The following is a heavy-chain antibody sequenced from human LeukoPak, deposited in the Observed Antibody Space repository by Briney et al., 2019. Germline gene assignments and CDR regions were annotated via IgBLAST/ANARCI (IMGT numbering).Heavy chain of an antibody. J-gene: IGHJ4*02. V-gene: IGHV3-30*18. Sequence: GGSLRLSCAASGFSFSSYGMHWVRQTPGKGLEWVAVMSFDGSNIYYGDSVKGRFTISRDNSENTLYLQMNSLRVEDTALYYCAKVTPGSTARKSGLDFWGQGTLVTVSS. D-gene: IGHD2-21*02. CDR3: AKVTPGSTARKSGLDF. CDR2: MSFDGSNI. CDR1: GFSFSSYG.